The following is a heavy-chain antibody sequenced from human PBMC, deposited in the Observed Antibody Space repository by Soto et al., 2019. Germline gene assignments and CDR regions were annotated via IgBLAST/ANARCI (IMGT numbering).Heavy chain of an antibody. CDR2: IIPILGIA. CDR1: GGTFSSYT. D-gene: IGHD5-12*01. V-gene: IGHV1-69*04. CDR3: ARESLVATQDEHYYYYYMDV. Sequence: ASVKVSCKASGGTFSSYTISWVRQAPGQGLEWMGRIIPILGIANYAQKFQGRVTITADKSTSTAYMELSSLRSEDTAVYYCARESLVATQDEHYYYYYMDVWGKGTTVTVSS. J-gene: IGHJ6*03.